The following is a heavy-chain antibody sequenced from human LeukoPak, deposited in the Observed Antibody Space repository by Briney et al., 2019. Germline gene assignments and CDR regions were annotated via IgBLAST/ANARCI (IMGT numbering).Heavy chain of an antibody. CDR3: AHSLRGYCSGGSCYLTHDAFDI. Sequence: SGPTLVKPTQTLTLTCSFSGFSLSTSGVGVGWIRQPPGKALEWLALIYWDDDKRYSPSLKSRLTITKDTSENQVVLTMTNMDPVDTATYYCAHSLRGYCSGGSCYLTHDAFDIWGQGTMVTVSS. CDR2: IYWDDDK. D-gene: IGHD2-15*01. CDR1: GFSLSTSGVG. V-gene: IGHV2-5*02. J-gene: IGHJ3*02.